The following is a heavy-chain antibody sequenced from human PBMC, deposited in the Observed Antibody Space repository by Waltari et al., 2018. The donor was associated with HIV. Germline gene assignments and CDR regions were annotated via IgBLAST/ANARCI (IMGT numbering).Heavy chain of an antibody. Sequence: QIRLFQSDHVVRKPGASVTISCTTSGYPFINYHVTWVRQSLGQRLDWMGGITRYTANTNYTRESQGKVTLTTDAAAATAYLELRDLRPDDTAMYFCTRGNIWGSYRYFDYWGPGTLVTVS. CDR1: GYPFINYH. D-gene: IGHD3-16*02. V-gene: IGHV1-18*01. J-gene: IGHJ4*02. CDR2: ITRYTANT. CDR3: TRGNIWGSYRYFDY.